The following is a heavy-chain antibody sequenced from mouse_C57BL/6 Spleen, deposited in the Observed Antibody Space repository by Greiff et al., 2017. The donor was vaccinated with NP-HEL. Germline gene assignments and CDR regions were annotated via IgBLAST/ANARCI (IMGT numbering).Heavy chain of an antibody. CDR1: GYTFTSYW. V-gene: IGHV1-64*01. CDR3: ARPTNYYYSNDYYAMDY. CDR2: IHPNSGST. Sequence: QVQLQQPGAELVKPGASVKLSCKASGYTFTSYWMHWVKQRPGQGLEWIGMIHPNSGSTNYNEKFKSKATLTVDKSSSTAYMQLSSLTSEDSAVYYCARPTNYYYSNDYYAMDYWGQGTSVTVSS. D-gene: IGHD2-5*01. J-gene: IGHJ4*01.